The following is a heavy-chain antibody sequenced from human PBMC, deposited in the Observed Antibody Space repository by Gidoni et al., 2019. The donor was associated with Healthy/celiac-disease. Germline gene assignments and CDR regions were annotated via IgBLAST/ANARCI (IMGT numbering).Heavy chain of an antibody. J-gene: IGHJ4*02. CDR3: ARVFGTTVTTGFLDY. D-gene: IGHD4-17*01. V-gene: IGHV3-72*01. Sequence: EVQLVESGGGLVQPGGSLRLSCAAAGFTFSDHYMDWVRQAPGKGLEWVGRTRHKATSYTTEYAASVKGRFTISRDDSKNSLYLQMNSLKTEDTAVYYCARVFGTTVTTGFLDYWGQGTLVTVSS. CDR1: GFTFSDHY. CDR2: TRHKATSYTT.